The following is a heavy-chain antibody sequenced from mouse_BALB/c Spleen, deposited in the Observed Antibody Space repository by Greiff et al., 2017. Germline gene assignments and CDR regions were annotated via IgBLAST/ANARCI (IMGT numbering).Heavy chain of an antibody. CDR2: ISYSGST. V-gene: IGHV3-2*02. J-gene: IGHJ3*01. CDR1: GYSITSDYV. Sequence: EVKLMESGPGLVKPSQSLSLTCTVTGYSITSDYVWYWLRQFPGNKLEWMGYISYSGSTSYNPSLKSRISITRDTSKNQFFLQLNSVTTEDTATYDCARSYCVSSFFAYWGQGTLVTVSA. CDR3: ARSYCVSSFFAY. D-gene: IGHD1-1*01.